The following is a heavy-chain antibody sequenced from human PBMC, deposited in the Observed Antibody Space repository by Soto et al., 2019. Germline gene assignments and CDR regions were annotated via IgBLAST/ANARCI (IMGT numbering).Heavy chain of an antibody. D-gene: IGHD3-10*01. Sequence: XGTLALTCAVYGGSFSGYYWSWIRQPPGKGLEWIGEINHSGSTNYNPSLKSRVTISVDTSKNQFSLKLSSVTAADTAVYYCARGQSPYTIRFYGSGSCYFDYWGQGTLVTVSS. J-gene: IGHJ4*02. CDR1: GGSFSGYY. V-gene: IGHV4-34*01. CDR3: ARGQSPYTIRFYGSGSCYFDY. CDR2: INHSGST.